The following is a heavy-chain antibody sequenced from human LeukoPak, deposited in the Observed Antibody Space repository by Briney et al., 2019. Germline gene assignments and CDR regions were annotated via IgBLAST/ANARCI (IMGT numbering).Heavy chain of an antibody. CDR2: ISYDGSNK. CDR1: GFTFSSYA. D-gene: IGHD3-16*01. CDR3: ARSWGETFDY. J-gene: IGHJ4*02. Sequence: GRSLRLSYAASGFTFSSYAMHWVRQAPGKGLEWVAVISYDGSNKYYADSVKGRFTISRDNSKNTLYLQMNSLRAEDTAVYYCARSWGETFDYWGQGTLVTVSS. V-gene: IGHV3-30-3*01.